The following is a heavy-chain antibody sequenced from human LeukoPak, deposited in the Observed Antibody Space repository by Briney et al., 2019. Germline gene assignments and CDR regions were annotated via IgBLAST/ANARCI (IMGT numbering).Heavy chain of an antibody. CDR1: GFTFSSYA. CDR3: AKHLGDSEYYGMDV. Sequence: GGSLRLSCAASGFTFSSYAMSWFRQPPGKGLEWVSSIGGSGGRTYYADSVKGRFTSSRDRPENTLYLQMNSLRAEDTAVYYCAKHLGDSEYYGMDVWGQGTWVSVSS. D-gene: IGHD3-16*01. CDR2: IGGSGGRT. V-gene: IGHV3-23*01. J-gene: IGHJ6*02.